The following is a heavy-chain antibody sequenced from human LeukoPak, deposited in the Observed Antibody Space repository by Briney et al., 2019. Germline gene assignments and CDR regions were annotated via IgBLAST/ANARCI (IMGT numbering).Heavy chain of an antibody. CDR3: ARGVATGGSFDY. D-gene: IGHD5-12*01. J-gene: IGHJ4*02. CDR1: GGTFSSYA. V-gene: IGHV1-18*01. Sequence: GASVKVSCKASGGTFSSYAISWVRQAPGQGLEWMGWISAYNGNTNYAQKLQGRVTMTTDTSTSTAYMELRSLRSDDTAVYYCARGVATGGSFDYWGQGTLVTVSS. CDR2: ISAYNGNT.